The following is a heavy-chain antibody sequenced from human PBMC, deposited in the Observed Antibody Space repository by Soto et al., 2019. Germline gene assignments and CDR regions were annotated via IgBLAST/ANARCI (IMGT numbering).Heavy chain of an antibody. D-gene: IGHD5-18*01. CDR1: GDNVSSNSAA. V-gene: IGHV6-1*01. J-gene: IGHJ4*02. CDR3: ARHAVRGTDTALGH. CDR2: TYYRSKWYN. Sequence: PSQTLSLTCAISGDNVSSNSAAWNWIRQSPSRGLEWLGRTYYRSKWYNNYAVSVKSRITINPDASKNQFSLQLNSVTPEDTAVYYCARHAVRGTDTALGHWGQGTLVTVSS.